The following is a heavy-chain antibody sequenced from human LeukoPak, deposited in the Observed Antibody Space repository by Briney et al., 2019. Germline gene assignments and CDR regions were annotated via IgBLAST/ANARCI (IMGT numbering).Heavy chain of an antibody. J-gene: IGHJ5*02. CDR2: INPSGGST. D-gene: IGHD5-24*01. Sequence: WASVKVSCKASGYTFTDYYLHWVRQAPGQGLEWMGIINPSGGSTSYAQKFQGRVTMTRDTSTSTVYMELSSLRSEDTAVYYCARVPERWLQLGWFDPWGQGTLVTVSS. CDR1: GYTFTDYY. V-gene: IGHV1-46*01. CDR3: ARVPERWLQLGWFDP.